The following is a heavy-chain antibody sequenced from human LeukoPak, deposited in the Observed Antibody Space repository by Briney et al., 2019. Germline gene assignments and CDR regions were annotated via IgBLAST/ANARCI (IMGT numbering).Heavy chain of an antibody. CDR1: GFTFSSYA. CDR3: ASSFAGFLTGLIIHLGWFDP. D-gene: IGHD3-9*01. V-gene: IGHV3-23*01. CDR2: ISGSGGST. J-gene: IGHJ5*02. Sequence: GGSLRLCCAASGFTFSSYAMSWVRQAPGKGLEWVSAISGSGGSTYYADSVKGRFTISRDNSKNTLYLQMNSLRAEDTAVYYCASSFAGFLTGLIIHLGWFDPWGQGTLVTVSS.